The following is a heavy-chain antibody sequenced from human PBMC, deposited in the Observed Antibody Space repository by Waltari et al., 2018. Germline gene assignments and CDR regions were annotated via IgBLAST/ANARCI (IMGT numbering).Heavy chain of an antibody. CDR1: GFTVSSNS. V-gene: IGHV3-66*02. D-gene: IGHD6-19*01. CDR3: ARVREGYSSGWRYFDY. Sequence: EVQLVESGGGLVQPGGSLRLSCAASGFTVSSNSISWVRRAPGKGLEWVSVIYSGGSTYYADSVKGRFTISRDNSKNTLYLQMNSLRAEDTAVYYCARVREGYSSGWRYFDYWGQGTLVTVSS. J-gene: IGHJ4*02. CDR2: IYSGGST.